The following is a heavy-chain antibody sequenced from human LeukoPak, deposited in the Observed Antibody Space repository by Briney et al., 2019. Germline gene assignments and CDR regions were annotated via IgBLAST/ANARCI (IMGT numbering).Heavy chain of an antibody. CDR3: ATWDRD. CDR1: GFTISSHW. D-gene: IGHD1-26*01. CDR2: INSDGSST. V-gene: IGHV3-74*01. J-gene: IGHJ4*02. Sequence: SGGSLRLSCAASGFTISSHWMHWVRQTPGKGLVWVSRINSDGSSTIFADSVKGRFTTSRDNSKNTLYLQMNSLRAEDTAVYYCATWDRDWGQGTLVTVSS.